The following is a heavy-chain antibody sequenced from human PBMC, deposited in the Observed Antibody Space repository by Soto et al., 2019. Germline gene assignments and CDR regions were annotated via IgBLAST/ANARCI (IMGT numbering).Heavy chain of an antibody. CDR2: ISSSGYSA. J-gene: IGHJ4*02. Sequence: GWSLRLSCAASGFTYNNYAMGWVRQAPGKGLEWVSAISSSGYSAYYADSVKGRFTISRDNSRNTMFLQMNKLSAEDTAVYYCAKGSVVVAAKFDSWGQGTQVTVSS. D-gene: IGHD2-21*02. V-gene: IGHV3-23*01. CDR3: AKGSVVVAAKFDS. CDR1: GFTYNNYA.